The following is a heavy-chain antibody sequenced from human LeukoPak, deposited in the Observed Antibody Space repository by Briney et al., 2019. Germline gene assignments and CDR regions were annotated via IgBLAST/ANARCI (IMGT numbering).Heavy chain of an antibody. CDR3: AREGHVVVPAAADYYYYMDV. J-gene: IGHJ6*03. V-gene: IGHV4-59*01. CDR2: IYYSGST. D-gene: IGHD2-2*01. Sequence: SETLSLTCTVSGGSMSSYYWSWIRQPPGKGLEWIGYIYYSGSTNYNPSLKSRVTISVDTSKNQFSLKLSSVTAADTAVYYCAREGHVVVPAAADYYYYMDVWGKGTTVTVSS. CDR1: GGSMSSYY.